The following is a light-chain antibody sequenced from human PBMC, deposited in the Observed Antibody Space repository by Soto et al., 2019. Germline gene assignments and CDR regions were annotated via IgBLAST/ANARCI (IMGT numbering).Light chain of an antibody. CDR3: LQDYNYPWT. CDR2: AAS. CDR1: QGIRND. V-gene: IGKV1-6*01. J-gene: IGKJ1*01. Sequence: ALQMTQSPSSLSASVGDRVTITCRASQGIRNDLGWYQQKPGKAPKLLIYAASSLQSGVPSRFIGSGSGTDFTLTISSLQPEDFATYYCLQDYNYPWTFVQGTKVEIK.